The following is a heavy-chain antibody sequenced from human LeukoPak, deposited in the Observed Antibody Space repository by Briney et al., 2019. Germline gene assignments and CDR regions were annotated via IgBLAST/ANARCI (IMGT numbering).Heavy chain of an antibody. CDR3: ARDQYYYDSSGYYIWFDP. D-gene: IGHD3-22*01. J-gene: IGHJ5*02. CDR1: GFTFSAYH. CDR2: ISTTGTTI. Sequence: GGSLRLSCAASGFTFSAYHINWVRQAPGKGLEWISYISTTGTTIHYADSVKGRFTISRDNAKNSLYLQMNSLRAEDTAVYYCARDQYYYDSSGYYIWFDPWGQGTLVTVSS. V-gene: IGHV3-48*03.